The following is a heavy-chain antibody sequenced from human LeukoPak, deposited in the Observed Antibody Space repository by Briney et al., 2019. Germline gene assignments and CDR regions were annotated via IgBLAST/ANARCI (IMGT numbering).Heavy chain of an antibody. CDR2: IKSKTDGGTT. CDR3: TAFYQRLWGGYYYYGMGV. CDR1: GFTFSNAW. J-gene: IGHJ6*04. Sequence: GGPLRLSCAPPGFTFSNAWMSWVRRAPGKGLEWVGRIKSKTDGGTTDYAAPVKGRFPISRDDSKNTLYLQMNSLKTEDTAVYYCTAFYQRLWGGYYYYGMGVWGKGTTVTVSS. V-gene: IGHV3-15*01. D-gene: IGHD2-2*01.